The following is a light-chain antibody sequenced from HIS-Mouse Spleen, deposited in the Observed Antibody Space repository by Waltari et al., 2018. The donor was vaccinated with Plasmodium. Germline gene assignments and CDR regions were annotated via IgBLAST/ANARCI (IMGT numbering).Light chain of an antibody. CDR1: QSVSSY. V-gene: IGKV3-11*01. CDR2: DAS. J-gene: IGKJ4*01. Sequence: EIVLTQSPATLSLSPGERATLSCRASQSVSSYLAWYQQKPGQAPRLLIYDASNRATGIPARFGGSWSGTDFTLTISSLEPEDFAVYYCQQRSNWPRVLTFGGGTKVEIK. CDR3: QQRSNWPRVLT.